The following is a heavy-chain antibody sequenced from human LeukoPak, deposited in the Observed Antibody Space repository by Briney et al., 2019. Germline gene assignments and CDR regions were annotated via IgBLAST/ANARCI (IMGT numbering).Heavy chain of an antibody. CDR2: IKQDGSEK. CDR3: ARGDYGSGSPTRFDY. D-gene: IGHD3-10*01. CDR1: GFTFNKYW. Sequence: GGSLRLSCAASGFTFNKYWMNWVRQAPGKGLEWVANIKQDGSEKYYVDSVKGRFTISRDNAKNSLFLQMDSLRAEDTAVYYCARGDYGSGSPTRFDYWGQGTLVTVSS. V-gene: IGHV3-7*01. J-gene: IGHJ4*02.